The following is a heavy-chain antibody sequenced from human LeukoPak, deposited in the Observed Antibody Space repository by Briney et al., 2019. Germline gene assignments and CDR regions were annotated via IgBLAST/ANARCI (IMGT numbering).Heavy chain of an antibody. CDR2: INPNSGVT. Sequence: ASVKVSCKASGYTFSTYGISWVRQAPGQGLEWMGWINPNSGVTNYAQKFQGRVTMTRDTSISTAYMELSRLRSDDTALFYCARDSYEDYYYDYWGQGTLVTVSS. J-gene: IGHJ4*02. CDR1: GYTFSTYG. V-gene: IGHV1-2*02. CDR3: ARDSYEDYYYDY. D-gene: IGHD5-18*01.